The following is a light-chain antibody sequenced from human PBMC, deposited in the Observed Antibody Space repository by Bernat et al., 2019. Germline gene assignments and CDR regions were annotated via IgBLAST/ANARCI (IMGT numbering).Light chain of an antibody. Sequence: QSILTQPPSVSGAPGQRVTISCTGNNSNIGAIFDLHWFQKSPGRAPRLLIYTYSNRPSGVPDRFSGSLSALSAFLTITGRQTDDEADYYCQCYDSSMDAWVFGGGTRLTVL. CDR3: QCYDSSMDAWV. CDR1: NSNIGAIFD. V-gene: IGLV1-40*01. J-gene: IGLJ3*02. CDR2: TYS.